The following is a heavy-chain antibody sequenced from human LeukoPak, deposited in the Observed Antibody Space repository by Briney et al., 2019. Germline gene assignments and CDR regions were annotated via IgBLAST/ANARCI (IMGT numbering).Heavy chain of an antibody. CDR1: GESLSGYY. V-gene: IGHV4-34*01. CDR3: ARAPRGSYDY. J-gene: IGHJ4*02. Sequence: SETLSLTRAVYGESLSGYYWSWVRQPPGKGLEWIGEINHSGSSNYNPSLKSRVTILVDTSKNQFSLNLSSVTAADTAVYYCARAPRGSYDYWGQGTQVTVSS. D-gene: IGHD1-26*01. CDR2: INHSGSS.